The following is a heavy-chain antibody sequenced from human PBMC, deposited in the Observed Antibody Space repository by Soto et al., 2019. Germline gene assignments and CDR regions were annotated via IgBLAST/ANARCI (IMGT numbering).Heavy chain of an antibody. V-gene: IGHV4-34*01. CDR2: INHSGST. CDR3: SSFLKTFDY. CDR1: GGSFSGYY. Sequence: PSETLSLTCAVYGGSFSGYYWSWIRQPPGKGLEWIGEINHSGSTNYNPSLKSRVTISVDTSKNQFSLKLSSVTAADTAVYYCSSFLKTFDYWGQGTLVTVSS. J-gene: IGHJ4*02.